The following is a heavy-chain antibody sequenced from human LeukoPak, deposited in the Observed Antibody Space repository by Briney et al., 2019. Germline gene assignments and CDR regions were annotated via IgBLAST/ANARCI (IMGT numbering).Heavy chain of an antibody. V-gene: IGHV4-30-2*01. CDR3: ASTAYYYDSSGYSYYYYYGMDV. CDR1: GGSISSGGYS. CDR2: IYRSGST. Sequence: SETLSLTCAVSGGSISSGGYSWSWIRQPPGKGLEWIGYIYRSGSTYYNPSLKSRVTISVDRSKNQFSLKLSSVTAADTAVYYCASTAYYYDSSGYSYYYYYGMDVWGQGTTVTVSS. D-gene: IGHD3-22*01. J-gene: IGHJ6*02.